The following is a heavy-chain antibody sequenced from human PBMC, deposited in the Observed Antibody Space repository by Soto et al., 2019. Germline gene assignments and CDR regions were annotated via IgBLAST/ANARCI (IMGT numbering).Heavy chain of an antibody. CDR1: GGSVNSSIYY. D-gene: IGHD3-3*01. V-gene: IGHV4-39*01. CDR3: ARQTITVPNWFDP. CDR2: IFYNGGS. J-gene: IGHJ5*02. Sequence: SETLSLTCTVSGGSVNSSIYYWSWIRQAPGKGLQWIGSIFYNGGSYYNPSLKSRVTAFVDTSKNLFSLKVTSVTATDTGLYFFARQTITVPNWFDPWGPGTLVTVSS.